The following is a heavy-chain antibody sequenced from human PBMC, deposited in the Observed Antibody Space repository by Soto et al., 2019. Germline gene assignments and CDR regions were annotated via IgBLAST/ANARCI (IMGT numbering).Heavy chain of an antibody. CDR3: ARDVPYYYDSSGYTNYFDP. V-gene: IGHV1-69*06. CDR2: IIPIFGTA. D-gene: IGHD3-22*01. Sequence: SVKVSCKVSGYTLTELSIHWVRQAPGQGLEWMGGIIPIFGTANYAQKFQGRVTITADKSTSTAYMELSSLRSEDTAVYYCARDVPYYYDSSGYTNYFDPWGQGTLVTVSS. CDR1: GYTLTELS. J-gene: IGHJ5*02.